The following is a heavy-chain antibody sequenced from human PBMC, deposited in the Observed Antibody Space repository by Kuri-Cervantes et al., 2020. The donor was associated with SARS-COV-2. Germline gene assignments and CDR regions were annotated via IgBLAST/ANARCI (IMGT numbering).Heavy chain of an antibody. CDR2: ISAYNGNT. D-gene: IGHD1-20*01. CDR1: GYTFTSYG. J-gene: IGHJ6*03. CDR3: ASKYNWNDEMSYYYMDV. V-gene: IGHV1-18*01. Sequence: ASVKVSCKASGYTFTSYGISWVRQAPGQGLEWMGWISAYNGNTNYAQKLQGRVTMTRDTSTSTVYMELSSLRSEDTAVYYCASKYNWNDEMSYYYMDVWGKGTTVTVSS.